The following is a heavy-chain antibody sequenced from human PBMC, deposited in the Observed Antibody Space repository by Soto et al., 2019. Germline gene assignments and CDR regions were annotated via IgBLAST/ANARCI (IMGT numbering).Heavy chain of an antibody. CDR2: ISGSGGST. J-gene: IGHJ4*02. Sequence: EVQLLESGGGLVQPGGSLRLSCAASGFTFSSYAMSWVRQAPGKGLEWVSAISGSGGSTYYADSVKGRFTISRDNSKNTLYLQMNSLSAEDTAVYYCEKDSVWFGELHYYFDYWGQGTLVTVSS. CDR1: GFTFSSYA. CDR3: EKDSVWFGELHYYFDY. V-gene: IGHV3-23*01. D-gene: IGHD3-10*01.